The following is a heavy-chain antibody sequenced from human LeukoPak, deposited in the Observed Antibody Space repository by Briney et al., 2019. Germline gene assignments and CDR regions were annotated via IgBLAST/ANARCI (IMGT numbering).Heavy chain of an antibody. CDR1: GYTLTDYY. D-gene: IGHD7-27*01. V-gene: IGHV1-2*02. CDR3: TRLLTGEGVSY. CDR2: ISPDGGAT. Sequence: GASVKVSCKASGYTLTDYYMTWLRQAPGQGFEWMGWISPDGGATKYAQKFHGRLTMTRDTSISTAFMELSTLGSDDTAIYYCTRLLTGEGVSYWGQGTLVTVSS. J-gene: IGHJ4*02.